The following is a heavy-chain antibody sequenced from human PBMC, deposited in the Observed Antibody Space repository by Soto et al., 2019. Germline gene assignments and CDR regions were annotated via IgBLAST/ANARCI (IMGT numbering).Heavy chain of an antibody. Sequence: SVKVSCKASGGTFSSYAISWVRQAPGQGLEWMGGIIPIFGTANYAQKFQGRVTITADESTSTAYMELSSLRSEDTAVYYCARDRRGGDTAMVNIRYYYYGMDVWGQGTTVTVSS. CDR3: ARDRRGGDTAMVNIRYYYYGMDV. V-gene: IGHV1-69*13. J-gene: IGHJ6*02. CDR2: IIPIFGTA. CDR1: GGTFSSYA. D-gene: IGHD5-18*01.